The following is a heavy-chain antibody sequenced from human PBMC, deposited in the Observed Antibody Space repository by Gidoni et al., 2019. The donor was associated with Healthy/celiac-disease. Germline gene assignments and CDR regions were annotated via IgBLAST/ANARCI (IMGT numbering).Heavy chain of an antibody. CDR1: GGSFSGYY. J-gene: IGHJ4*02. V-gene: IGHV4-34*01. CDR3: ARGRVAGQYDDY. CDR2: INHSGST. D-gene: IGHD6-19*01. Sequence: AVYGGSFSGYYWSWIRQPPGKGLEWIGEINHSGSTNYNPSLKSRVTISVDTSKNQFSLKLSSVTAADTAVYYCARGRVAGQYDDYWGQGTLVTVSS.